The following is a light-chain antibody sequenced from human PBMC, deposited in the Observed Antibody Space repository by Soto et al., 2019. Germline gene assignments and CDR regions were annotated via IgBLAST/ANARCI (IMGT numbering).Light chain of an antibody. CDR2: DVT. V-gene: IGLV2-11*01. CDR3: CSYAGSYTYV. J-gene: IGLJ1*01. Sequence: QSALTQPRSVSGSPGQSVTVSCSGTGSDVGGYDYVSWYQQHPGKAPNLMIYDVTKRPSGVPGRFSGSKSGNTAYLTISGLQADDEADYYCCSYAGSYTYVFGIGTKVTVL. CDR1: GSDVGGYDY.